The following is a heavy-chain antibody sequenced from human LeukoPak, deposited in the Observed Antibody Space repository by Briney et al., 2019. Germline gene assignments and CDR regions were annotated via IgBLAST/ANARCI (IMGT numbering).Heavy chain of an antibody. CDR2: ISSSSSTI. V-gene: IGHV3-48*01. CDR1: GFTFSSYS. D-gene: IGHD3/OR15-3a*01. J-gene: IGHJ5*02. CDR3: AKVKEDWLPDP. Sequence: GGSLRLSCAASGFTFSSYSMNWVRQAPGKGLEWVSYISSSSSTIYYADSVKGRFTISRGNSKNTLYLQMNSLRAEDTAVYYCAKVKEDWLPDPWGQGTLVTVSS.